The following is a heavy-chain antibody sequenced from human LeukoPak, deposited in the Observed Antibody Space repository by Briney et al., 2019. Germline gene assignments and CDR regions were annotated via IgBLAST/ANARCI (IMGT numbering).Heavy chain of an antibody. D-gene: IGHD3-22*01. Sequence: YPGGSLRLSCAASGFIFSSSWMSWVRQAPGKGLEWVANIKQDGSEKYYVDSVKGRFTISRDNAKNSLYLQMNSLRAEDTAVYYCARDDRDYYDSSGIARQDHTGDWFDPWGQGTLVTVSS. V-gene: IGHV3-7*01. CDR2: IKQDGSEK. J-gene: IGHJ5*02. CDR3: ARDDRDYYDSSGIARQDHTGDWFDP. CDR1: GFIFSSSW.